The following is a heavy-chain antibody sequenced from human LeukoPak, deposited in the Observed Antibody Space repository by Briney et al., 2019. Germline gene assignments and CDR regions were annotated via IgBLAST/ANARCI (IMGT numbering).Heavy chain of an antibody. CDR2: ISWNSGSI. Sequence: PPGRSLRLSCAASGFTFDDYAMHWVRQAPGKGLEWVSGISWNSGSIGYADSVKGRFTISRDNAKNSLYLQMNNLRAEDTALYYCAKDSKSTVTTVLANWFDPWGQGTLVTVSS. J-gene: IGHJ5*02. V-gene: IGHV3-9*01. CDR1: GFTFDDYA. CDR3: AKDSKSTVTTVLANWFDP. D-gene: IGHD4-17*01.